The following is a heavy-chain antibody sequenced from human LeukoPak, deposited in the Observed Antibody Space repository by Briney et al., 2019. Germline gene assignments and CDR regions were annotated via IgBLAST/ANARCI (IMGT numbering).Heavy chain of an antibody. CDR1: GFSFRNYG. D-gene: IGHD4-23*01. CDR2: IWYDGSKK. V-gene: IGHV3-33*01. CDR3: ARRDGDNDRGFDY. Sequence: GGSLRLSCVASGFSFRNYGMHWVRQAPGKGLEWVAVIWYDGSKKYYADSVKGRYTIFRDNPKNTLYLQMISLRADDTAVYYCARRDGDNDRGFDYWGQGTLVTVSS. J-gene: IGHJ4*02.